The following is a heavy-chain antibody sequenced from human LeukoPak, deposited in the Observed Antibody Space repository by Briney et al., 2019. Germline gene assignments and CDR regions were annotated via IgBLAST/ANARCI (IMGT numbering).Heavy chain of an antibody. CDR1: GFTFSSYE. CDR3: ARESLLGRERSNAFDI. V-gene: IGHV3-48*03. J-gene: IGHJ3*02. Sequence: GGSLRLSCAASGFTFSSYEMNWVSQAPGKGLEWGSYVSISGSTIFYADSVKGRFTISRDNAKNSLYLQMNSLRDEDTAVYYCARESLLGRERSNAFDIWGQGTMVTVST. D-gene: IGHD1-26*01. CDR2: VSISGSTI.